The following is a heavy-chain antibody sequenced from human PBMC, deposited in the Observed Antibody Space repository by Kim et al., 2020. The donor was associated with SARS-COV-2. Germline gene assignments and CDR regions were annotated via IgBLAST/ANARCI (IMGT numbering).Heavy chain of an antibody. V-gene: IGHV1-69*13. CDR3: AVYYDSSGYYWTDGYYYGMDV. CDR2: IIPIFGTA. D-gene: IGHD3-22*01. J-gene: IGHJ6*02. Sequence: SVKVSCKASGGTFSSYAISWVRQAPGQGLEWMGGIIPIFGTANYAQKFQGRVTITADESTSTAYMELSSLRSEDTAVYYCAVYYDSSGYYWTDGYYYGMDVWGQGTTVTVSS. CDR1: GGTFSSYA.